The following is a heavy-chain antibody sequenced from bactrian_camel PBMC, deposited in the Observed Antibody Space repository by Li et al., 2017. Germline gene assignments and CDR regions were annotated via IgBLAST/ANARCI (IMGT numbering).Heavy chain of an antibody. CDR1: RYTYKRIC. CDR3: AASTREAVWGLSSTAFDY. V-gene: IGHV3S42*01. D-gene: IGHD4*01. CDR2: LWIGGDTT. J-gene: IGHJ4*01. Sequence: VQLVESGGGSVQAGGSLRVSCAAGRYTYKRICMGWFRQRPGKDREGLAVLWIGGDTTSYADSVKGRYTISQDSTKKMVYLQMNSLSPEDTAIYYCAASTREAVWGLSSTAFDYWGQGTQVTVSS.